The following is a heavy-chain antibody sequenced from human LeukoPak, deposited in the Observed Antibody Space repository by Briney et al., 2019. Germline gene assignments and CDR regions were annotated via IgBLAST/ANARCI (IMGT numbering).Heavy chain of an antibody. CDR1: GLIFTDHW. CDR3: ARAVDVADY. Sequence: GGSLRLSCVASGLIFTDHWMSWVRQAPGKGLDWVANIKEDESAKFYADSVRGRFTISRDNAKNSVYLEMNNLRVEDTAVYYCARAVDVADYWGRGTLVTVSS. J-gene: IGHJ4*02. D-gene: IGHD3-16*01. CDR2: IKEDESAK. V-gene: IGHV3-7*01.